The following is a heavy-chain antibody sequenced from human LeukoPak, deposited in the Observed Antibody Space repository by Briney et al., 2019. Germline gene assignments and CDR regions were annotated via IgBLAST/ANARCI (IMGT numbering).Heavy chain of an antibody. D-gene: IGHD5-24*01. J-gene: IGHJ3*02. Sequence: RPGRSLRLSCAASGFTFDDYAMHWVRQAPGKGLEWVSGISWNSGSIGYADSVKGRFTISRDNAKNSLYLQMNSLRAEDTALYYCAKDKDGYITDAFDIWGQGTMVTVSS. V-gene: IGHV3-9*01. CDR1: GFTFDDYA. CDR3: AKDKDGYITDAFDI. CDR2: ISWNSGSI.